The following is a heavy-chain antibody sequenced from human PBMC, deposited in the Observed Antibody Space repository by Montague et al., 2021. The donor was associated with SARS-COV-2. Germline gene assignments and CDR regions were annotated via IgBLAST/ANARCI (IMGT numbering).Heavy chain of an antibody. J-gene: IGHJ4*02. CDR1: GFTFNSYA. V-gene: IGHV3-23*01. D-gene: IGHD3-9*01. CDR2: IGGSGDYT. Sequence: RLSCAASGFTFNSYAMSWVRQAPGKGLEWVSGIGGSGDYTHYADSVRGRFTISRDNSKNTLFLQMDNLRGDDTAVYYCANHGGLLRTFDWSYWGQGTLVTVSS. CDR3: ANHGGLLRTFDWSY.